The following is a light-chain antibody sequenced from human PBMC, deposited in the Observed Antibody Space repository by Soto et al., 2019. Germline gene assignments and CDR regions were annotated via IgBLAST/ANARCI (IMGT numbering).Light chain of an antibody. J-gene: IGKJ1*01. CDR3: QQYNNWPPDRT. V-gene: IGKV3-15*01. Sequence: EIVMTQSTATLSVSPGERATLSCRASQSVGSNLAWYQQKPGQAPRPLIYGASTRATGIPARFSGSGSGTEFTLTISSLQSEDFAIYFCQQYNNWPPDRTFGQGTKVEIK. CDR2: GAS. CDR1: QSVGSN.